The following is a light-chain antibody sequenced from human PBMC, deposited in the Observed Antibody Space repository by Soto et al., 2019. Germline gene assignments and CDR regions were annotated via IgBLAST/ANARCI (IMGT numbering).Light chain of an antibody. CDR2: DAS. Sequence: DIQMTQSPSTLSASVGDGVTITCRASQRISSYLNWYQQKPGKAPKLLIYDASNLETGVPSRFSGSGSGTDFTFTISSLQPEDIATYYCQQYDNLPLTFGGGTKVDI. CDR3: QQYDNLPLT. J-gene: IGKJ4*01. CDR1: QRISSY. V-gene: IGKV1-33*01.